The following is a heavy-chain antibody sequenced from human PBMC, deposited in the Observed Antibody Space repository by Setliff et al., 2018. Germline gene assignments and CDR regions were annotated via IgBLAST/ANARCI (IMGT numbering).Heavy chain of an antibody. J-gene: IGHJ4*02. Sequence: PSETLSLTCAVYGGSLSGYYWTWIRQPPGKGLEWIGEIGHSGRTNYNPSLRSRVTMSVDTSKNQFSLKLTSVTAADTAVYCCRVWVDMIEVDSWAQGTLVTVSS. V-gene: IGHV4-34*01. CDR1: GGSLSGYY. CDR2: IGHSGRT. D-gene: IGHD3-22*01. CDR3: RVWVDMIEVDS.